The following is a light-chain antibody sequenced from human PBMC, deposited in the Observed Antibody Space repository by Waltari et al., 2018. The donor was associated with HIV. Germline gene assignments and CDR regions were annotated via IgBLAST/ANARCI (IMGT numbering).Light chain of an antibody. CDR2: DAS. Sequence: DIQMTPSPPSLSASVGDRVTITCRASHNINNDVNWYQHKPGKVPRLLIYDASRLESGAPSRFSGSGFGTDFTLTISSLQQEDFATYYCLQTYRAPLTFGPGTRVDFK. CDR1: HNINND. CDR3: LQTYRAPLT. V-gene: IGKV1-39*01. J-gene: IGKJ3*01.